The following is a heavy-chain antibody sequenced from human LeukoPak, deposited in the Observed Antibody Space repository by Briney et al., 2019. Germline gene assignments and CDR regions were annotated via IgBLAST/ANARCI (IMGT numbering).Heavy chain of an antibody. V-gene: IGHV3-11*06. Sequence: AGGSLRLSCAASGFTFSNYLISWVRQAPGKGLEWVSYISISSTYTKYAASVKGRFTVSRDDAKNSLYLQMNSLRAEDTAVYYCARWDCSSTNCYSSHNWFDPWGQGTLVTVSS. CDR3: ARWDCSSTNCYSSHNWFDP. J-gene: IGHJ5*02. CDR1: GFTFSNYL. D-gene: IGHD2-2*01. CDR2: ISISSTYT.